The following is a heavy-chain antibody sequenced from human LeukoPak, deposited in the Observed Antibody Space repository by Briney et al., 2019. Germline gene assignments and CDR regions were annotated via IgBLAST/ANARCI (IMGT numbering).Heavy chain of an antibody. Sequence: GGSLRLSCTVSGFTVSSNSMSWVRQAPGKGLEWVSFIYSTGNTHNSDSVKGRFTISRDSSKNTLYLQMNSLRAEDTAVYYCARRAGDYSHPYDYWGQGTLVTVSS. J-gene: IGHJ4*02. CDR2: IYSTGNT. CDR3: ARRAGDYSHPYDY. V-gene: IGHV3-53*01. CDR1: GFTVSSNS. D-gene: IGHD3-22*01.